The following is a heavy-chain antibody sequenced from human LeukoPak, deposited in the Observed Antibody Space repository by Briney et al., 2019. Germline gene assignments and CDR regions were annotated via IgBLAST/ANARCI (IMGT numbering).Heavy chain of an antibody. CDR1: GGSISSSSYY. D-gene: IGHD4-17*01. CDR2: IYYSAST. Sequence: PSETLSLTCTVSGGSISSSSYYWGWIRQPPGKGLEWIGSIYYSASTYYNPSLKSRVTISVDTSKNQFSLKLSSVTAADTAVYYCARVPTVTFFGYWGQGTLVTVSS. CDR3: ARVPTVTFFGY. V-gene: IGHV4-39*01. J-gene: IGHJ4*02.